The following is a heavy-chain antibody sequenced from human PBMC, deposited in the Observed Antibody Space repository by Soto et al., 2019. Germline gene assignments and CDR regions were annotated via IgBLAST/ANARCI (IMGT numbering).Heavy chain of an antibody. CDR3: ARAPGGPGIAEY. J-gene: IGHJ4*02. Sequence: QVQLVQSGAEEKKPGASVKVSCKASGYTFTSYAMHWVRQAPGQRLEWMGWINAGNGNTKYSQKFQGRVTITRDTSASTAYMELSSLRSEDTSVYYCARAPGGPGIAEYWGQGTLVTVSS. V-gene: IGHV1-3*05. CDR2: INAGNGNT. D-gene: IGHD6-13*01. CDR1: GYTFTSYA.